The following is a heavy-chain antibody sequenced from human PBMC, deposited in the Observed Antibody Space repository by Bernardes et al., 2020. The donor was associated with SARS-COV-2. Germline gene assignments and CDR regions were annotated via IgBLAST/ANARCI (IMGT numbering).Heavy chain of an antibody. V-gene: IGHV4-31*03. Sequence: TLSLTCTVSSGSIRRDSSYWSWIRQHPGKGLEWIGYIYYSGSTYYNPSLQSRVSISVDTSKNQFSLKLNSVTAADTAVYYCARDRGGLGEVDPWGQGILVTVSS. J-gene: IGHJ5*02. CDR2: IYYSGST. D-gene: IGHD3-16*01. CDR1: SGSIRRDSSY. CDR3: ARDRGGLGEVDP.